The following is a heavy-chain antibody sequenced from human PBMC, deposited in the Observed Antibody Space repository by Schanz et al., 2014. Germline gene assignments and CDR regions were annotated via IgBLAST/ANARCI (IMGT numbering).Heavy chain of an antibody. Sequence: QVQLQESGPGLVKPSETLSLTCTVSGGSVSTYKWGWIRQPAGKGLEWIGRIYTSGSTNYNPSLKSRVTMSVDTSKTQFSLRLSSVTAADTAVYYCARYTGAYFDYWGQGTLVTVSS. CDR1: GGSVSTYK. V-gene: IGHV4-4*07. J-gene: IGHJ4*02. CDR2: IYTSGST. CDR3: ARYTGAYFDY. D-gene: IGHD1-26*01.